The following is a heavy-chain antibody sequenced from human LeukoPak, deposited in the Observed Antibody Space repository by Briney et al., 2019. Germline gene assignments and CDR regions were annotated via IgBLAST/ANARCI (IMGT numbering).Heavy chain of an antibody. CDR3: ARGYRIAAAPYYYYGMDV. J-gene: IGHJ6*02. CDR2: IIPIFGTA. D-gene: IGHD6-13*01. CDR1: GGTFSSYA. V-gene: IGHV1-69*05. Sequence: ASVKVSCKASGGTFSSYAISWVRQAPGQGLEWMGGIIPIFGTANYAQKFQGRVTITTDESTSTAYMELSSLRSEDTAVYYCARGYRIAAAPYYYYGMDVWGQGTTVTVSS.